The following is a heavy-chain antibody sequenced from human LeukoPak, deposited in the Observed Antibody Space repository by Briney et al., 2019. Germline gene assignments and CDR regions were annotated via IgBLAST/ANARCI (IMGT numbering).Heavy chain of an antibody. V-gene: IGHV3-53*01. CDR2: LYSSGIT. J-gene: IGHJ4*02. CDR1: GFTVSTTY. CDR3: ARDSSSFPNYFDF. D-gene: IGHD3-3*02. Sequence: PGGSLRLSCAASGFTVSTTYMSWVRQAPGQGLEWVSLLYSSGITFYAESVQGRSTTSRDNSKNTLYLQMNSLRAEDTAIYYCARDSSSFPNYFDFWGQGTLVTVSS.